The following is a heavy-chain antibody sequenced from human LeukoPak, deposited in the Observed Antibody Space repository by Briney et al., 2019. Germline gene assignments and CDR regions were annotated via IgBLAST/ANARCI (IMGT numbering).Heavy chain of an antibody. CDR2: ISGSGGST. D-gene: IGHD3-9*01. Sequence: GGSLRLSCAASGFTFSSYAMSWVRQTPGKGLEWVSAISGSGGSTYYADSVKGRFTISRDNSKNTLYLQMNSLRAEDTAVYYCAKDKALRYSDWLKRDAFDIWGQGTMVTVSS. J-gene: IGHJ3*02. CDR3: AKDKALRYSDWLKRDAFDI. V-gene: IGHV3-23*01. CDR1: GFTFSSYA.